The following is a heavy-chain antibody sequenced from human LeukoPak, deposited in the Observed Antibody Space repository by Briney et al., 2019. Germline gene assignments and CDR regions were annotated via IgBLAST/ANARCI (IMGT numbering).Heavy chain of an antibody. D-gene: IGHD6-13*01. V-gene: IGHV4-59*01. CDR3: AAIKDSSSWYLGY. J-gene: IGHJ4*02. CDR1: GGSIRSYY. CDR2: MFYRGST. Sequence: KASETLSLTCTASGGSIRSYYWSWIRQPPGKELEWIGFMFYRGSTNYNPSLKSRVTISVDTSKNQFSLNLSSVTAADTAVYYCAAIKDSSSWYLGYWGQGTLVTVSS.